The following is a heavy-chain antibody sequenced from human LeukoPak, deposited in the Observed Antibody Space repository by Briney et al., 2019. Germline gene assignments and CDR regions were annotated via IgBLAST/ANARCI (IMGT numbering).Heavy chain of an antibody. Sequence: PEGLSLTCTVSGFSISTNYYWGWTRQPPGKGLEWIGSIHHSGNTYHNPSLRSRVIMSIDTSKNQFSLRLSSVTAADTAVYFCARTNWNPGDYWGQGTLVTVSS. V-gene: IGHV4-38-2*02. J-gene: IGHJ4*02. CDR1: GFSISTNYY. CDR2: IHHSGNT. CDR3: ARTNWNPGDY. D-gene: IGHD1-1*01.